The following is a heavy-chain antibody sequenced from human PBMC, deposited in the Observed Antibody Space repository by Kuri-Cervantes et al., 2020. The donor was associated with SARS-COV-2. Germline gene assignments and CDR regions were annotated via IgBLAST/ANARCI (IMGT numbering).Heavy chain of an antibody. CDR2: IYHSGST. CDR1: GGSISSGGYS. D-gene: IGHD6-13*01. Sequence: SETLSLTCAVSGGSISSGGYSWSWIRQPPGKGLEWIGYIYHSGSTCYNPSLKSRVTISVDTSKNQFSLQLTSVTAADTAVYYCARTKYNNSWYEYAFDIWGQGTMVTVSS. CDR3: ARTKYNNSWYEYAFDI. V-gene: IGHV4-30-2*01. J-gene: IGHJ3*02.